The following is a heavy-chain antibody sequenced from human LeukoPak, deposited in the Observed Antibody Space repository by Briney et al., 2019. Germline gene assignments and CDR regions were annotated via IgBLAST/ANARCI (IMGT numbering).Heavy chain of an antibody. D-gene: IGHD2-15*01. V-gene: IGHV3-30*01. CDR1: GFTFSSYA. CDR2: ISYDGSHK. J-gene: IGHJ5*02. Sequence: GRSLRLSCAASGFTFSSYAMHWVRQAPGKGLERVAVISYDGSHKYYADSVKGRFTISRDNSKNTLYLQMNSLRVEDTAVYYCARGLVVLAASWFDPWGQGTLVTVSS. CDR3: ARGLVVLAASWFDP.